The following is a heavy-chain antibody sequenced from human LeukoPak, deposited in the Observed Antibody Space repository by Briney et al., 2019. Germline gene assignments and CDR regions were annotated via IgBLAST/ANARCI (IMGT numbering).Heavy chain of an antibody. CDR2: ISWNSGSI. CDR3: AKSIAAAGSDLFDY. V-gene: IGHV3-9*01. D-gene: IGHD6-13*01. J-gene: IGHJ4*02. CDR1: GFTFDDSA. Sequence: GGSLRLSCAASGFTFDDSAMHWVRQAPGKGLEWVSGISWNSGSIGYADSVKGRFTISRDNAKNSLYLQMNSLRAEDTALYYCAKSIAAAGSDLFDYWGQGTLVTVSS.